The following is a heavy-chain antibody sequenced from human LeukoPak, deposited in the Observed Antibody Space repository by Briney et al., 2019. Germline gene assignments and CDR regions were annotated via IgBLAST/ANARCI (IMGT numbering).Heavy chain of an antibody. CDR3: ARDGYFDY. Sequence: ASVKVSCKASGYTFTSYGISWVRQAPRQGLDWMGWISPYNGNTNYAQKFQGRVTMTTDTSTSTAYMELRSLRSDDTAVFYCARDGYFDYWGQGTLVTVSS. V-gene: IGHV1-18*01. CDR2: ISPYNGNT. J-gene: IGHJ4*02. CDR1: GYTFTSYG.